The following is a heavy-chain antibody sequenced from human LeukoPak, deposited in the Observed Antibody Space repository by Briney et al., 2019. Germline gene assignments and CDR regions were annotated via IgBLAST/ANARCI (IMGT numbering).Heavy chain of an antibody. V-gene: IGHV3-21*01. Sequence: KAGGSLRLSCAASGFIFFAYGMTWVRQAPGKGLEWVSSISSSSSYIYYADSVKGRFTISRDNAKNSLYLQMNSLRAEDTAVYYCARDRSSGWYRAFYYWGQGTLVTVSS. CDR2: ISSSSSYI. D-gene: IGHD6-19*01. J-gene: IGHJ4*02. CDR1: GFIFFAYG. CDR3: ARDRSSGWYRAFYY.